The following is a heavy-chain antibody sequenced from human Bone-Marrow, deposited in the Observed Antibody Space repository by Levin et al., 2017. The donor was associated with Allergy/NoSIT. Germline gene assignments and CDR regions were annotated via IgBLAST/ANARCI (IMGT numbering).Heavy chain of an antibody. D-gene: IGHD2-15*01. J-gene: IGHJ6*02. V-gene: IGHV3-73*01. Sequence: QSGGSLRLSCAASGFTFSASAMHWVRQASGKGLEWVGRVRSKANSYATAYAASVEGRFTISRDDSKNTAYLQMNSLKIEDTAVYYCIASIRTYCSGGRCHSDYYYYGMDGWGQGTTVTVSS. CDR3: IASIRTYCSGGRCHSDYYYYGMDG. CDR2: VRSKANSYAT. CDR1: GFTFSASA.